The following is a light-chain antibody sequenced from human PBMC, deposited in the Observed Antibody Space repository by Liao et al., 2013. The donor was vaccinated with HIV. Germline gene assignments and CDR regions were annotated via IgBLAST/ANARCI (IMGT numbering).Light chain of an antibody. Sequence: SYELTQPPSVSVSPGQTASITCSGDKVENKYVCWYQQKPGQSPVLVIYQDSERPSGIPERFSGSNSGNTATLTISGTQAMDEADYYCQAWDSKVFGGGTKLTVL. CDR1: KVENKY. V-gene: IGLV3-1*01. J-gene: IGLJ3*02. CDR2: QDS. CDR3: QAWDSKV.